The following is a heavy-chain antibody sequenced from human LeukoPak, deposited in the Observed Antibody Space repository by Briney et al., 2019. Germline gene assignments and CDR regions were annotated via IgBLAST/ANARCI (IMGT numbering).Heavy chain of an antibody. CDR1: GFTFSSYG. J-gene: IGHJ4*02. V-gene: IGHV3-30*02. CDR2: IRYDGSNK. CDR3: AKDQVHSSSPERFDY. Sequence: PGGSLRLSCAASGFTFSSYGMHWVRQAPGKGLEWVAFIRYDGSNKYYADSVKGRFTISRDNSKNTLYLQMNSLRAEDTAVYYCAKDQVHSSSPERFDYWGQGTLVTVSS. D-gene: IGHD6-6*01.